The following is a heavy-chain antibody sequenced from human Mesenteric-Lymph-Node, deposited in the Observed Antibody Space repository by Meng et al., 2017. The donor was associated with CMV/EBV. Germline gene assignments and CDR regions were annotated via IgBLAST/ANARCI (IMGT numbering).Heavy chain of an antibody. Sequence: GESLKISCAASGFTFSSYSMNWVRQAPGKGLEWVSYISSSSSTIYYADSVKGRFTFSRDNAKNSLYLQMNSLRAEDTAVYYCARDGVYYDFWSGYYHYYYGMDVWGQGTTVTVSS. CDR1: GFTFSSYS. J-gene: IGHJ6*02. CDR3: ARDGVYYDFWSGYYHYYYGMDV. V-gene: IGHV3-48*04. D-gene: IGHD3-3*01. CDR2: ISSSSSTI.